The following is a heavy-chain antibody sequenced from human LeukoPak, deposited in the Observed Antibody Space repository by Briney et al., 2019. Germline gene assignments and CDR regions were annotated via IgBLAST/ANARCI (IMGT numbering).Heavy chain of an antibody. CDR1: GFTFSSYA. V-gene: IGHV3-30-3*01. D-gene: IGHD3-10*01. Sequence: PGRSLRLSCAASGFTFSSYAMHWVRQAAGKGLEWVAIISYDGTNKYQADSVKGRCTISRDNSKNTLYLQMNSLRGEDTAVYYCARGRFGELSVATFDIWGQGTMVTVSS. J-gene: IGHJ3*02. CDR3: ARGRFGELSVATFDI. CDR2: ISYDGTNK.